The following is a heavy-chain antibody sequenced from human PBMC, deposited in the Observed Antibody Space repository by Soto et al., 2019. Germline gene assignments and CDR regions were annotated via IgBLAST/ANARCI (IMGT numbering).Heavy chain of an antibody. CDR2: IYWDDDK. V-gene: IGHV2-5*02. Sequence: QITLKESGPTLVKPTQTLTLTCTFSGFSLSTSGVGVGWIRQPPGKALEWLALIYWDDDKRYSPSLKSRLTITKDTSKNQAVLTMTNMGPVDTATYYCAHRGYYGSGSYPTLDYWGQGTLVTVSS. D-gene: IGHD3-10*01. CDR3: AHRGYYGSGSYPTLDY. J-gene: IGHJ4*02. CDR1: GFSLSTSGVG.